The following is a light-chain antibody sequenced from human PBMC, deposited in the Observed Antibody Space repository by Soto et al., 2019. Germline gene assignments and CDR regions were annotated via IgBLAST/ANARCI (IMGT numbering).Light chain of an antibody. V-gene: IGKV1-5*03. J-gene: IGKJ3*01. Sequence: DILLTQSPSTLSASIGDRVTITCRTSQTINNWLAWYQQKPGKAPKLLIHKTSILESGVPSRFSGNGSGTEFTLTISSLQXDDVATYYCXQYKTTFGPGTKVDIE. CDR3: XQYKTT. CDR2: KTS. CDR1: QTINNW.